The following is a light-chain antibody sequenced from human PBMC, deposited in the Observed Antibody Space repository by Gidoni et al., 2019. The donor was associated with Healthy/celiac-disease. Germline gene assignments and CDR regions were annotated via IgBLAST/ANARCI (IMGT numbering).Light chain of an antibody. J-gene: IGKJ1*01. CDR1: QSISSY. CDR3: QQSYSTPWT. Sequence: DIQLTQSPSSLSASVGDRVTITCRASQSISSYLNWYQQQPGKAPKLLIYAASSLQSGVPSRFSGSGSGTDFTLTISRLQPEDFATYYCQQSYSTPWTFGQGTKVEIK. CDR2: AAS. V-gene: IGKV1-39*01.